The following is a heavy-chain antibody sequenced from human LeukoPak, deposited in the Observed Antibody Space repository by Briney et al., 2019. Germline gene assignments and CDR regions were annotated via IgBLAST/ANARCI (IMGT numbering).Heavy chain of an antibody. CDR3: AREPVTRNWFDP. CDR2: IYTSGST. V-gene: IGHV4-4*07. Sequence: SETLSLTCTVSGGSISSYYWSWIRQPAGKGLEWIGRIYTSGSTNYNPSLKSRVTISVDTSKNQFSLKLSSVTAADTAVYYCAREPVTRNWFDPWGQGTLVTVSS. CDR1: GGSISSYY. J-gene: IGHJ5*02. D-gene: IGHD4-17*01.